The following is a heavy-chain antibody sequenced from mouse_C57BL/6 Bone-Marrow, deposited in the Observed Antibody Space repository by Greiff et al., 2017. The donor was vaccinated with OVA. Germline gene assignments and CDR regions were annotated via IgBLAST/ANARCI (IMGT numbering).Heavy chain of an antibody. CDR2: ISDGGSYT. Sequence: EVKLVESGGGLVKPGGSLKLSCAASGFTFSSYAMSWVRQTPEKRLEWVATISDGGSYTYYPDNVKGRFTISRDNAKNNLYLQMSHLKSEDTAMYYCARDRFTTVDYYAMDYWGQGTSVTVSS. D-gene: IGHD1-1*01. CDR3: ARDRFTTVDYYAMDY. CDR1: GFTFSSYA. V-gene: IGHV5-4*01. J-gene: IGHJ4*01.